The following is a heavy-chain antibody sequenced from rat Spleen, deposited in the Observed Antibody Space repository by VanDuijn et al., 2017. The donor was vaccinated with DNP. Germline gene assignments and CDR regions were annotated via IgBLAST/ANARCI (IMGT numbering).Heavy chain of an antibody. V-gene: IGHV5-17*01. D-gene: IGHD1-1*01. Sequence: EVQLVESGGGLVQPGRSLKVSCVASGFTFSDFAMAWVRQPPKKGLEWVATITYDGGGIHYRDSVQGRFTVSRDNAKSTLYLQMDSLRSEETATYYCASLLLPNWFTYWGQGTLVTVSS. CDR1: GFTFSDFA. CDR2: ITYDGGGI. J-gene: IGHJ3*01. CDR3: ASLLLPNWFTY.